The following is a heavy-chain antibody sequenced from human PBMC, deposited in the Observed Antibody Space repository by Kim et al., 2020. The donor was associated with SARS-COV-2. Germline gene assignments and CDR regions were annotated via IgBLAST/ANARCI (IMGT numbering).Heavy chain of an antibody. D-gene: IGHD3-16*01. J-gene: IGHJ4*02. CDR2: IYSGGST. Sequence: GGSLRLSCAASGFTVSSNYMSWVRQAPGKGLEWVSVIYSGGSTYYADSVKVRFTISRDNSKNTRYLQMNSLRAEDTAVYYCARGRGRCTSLDYWGQGTLGHRLL. V-gene: IGHV3-66*01. CDR3: ARGRGRCTSLDY. CDR1: GFTVSSNY.